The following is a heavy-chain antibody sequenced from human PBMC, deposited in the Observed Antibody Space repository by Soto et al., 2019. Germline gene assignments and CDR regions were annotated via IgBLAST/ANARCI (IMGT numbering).Heavy chain of an antibody. Sequence: ASVKVSCKASGYTFTSYDINWVRQATGQGLEWMGWMNPNSGNTGYAQKFQGRVTMTRNTSISTAYMELSSLRSEDTAVYYCARGVSFGYNWNDGDRYYYYYYMDVWGKGTTVTVSS. CDR2: MNPNSGNT. CDR1: GYTFTSYD. CDR3: ARGVSFGYNWNDGDRYYYYYYMDV. D-gene: IGHD1-20*01. J-gene: IGHJ6*03. V-gene: IGHV1-8*01.